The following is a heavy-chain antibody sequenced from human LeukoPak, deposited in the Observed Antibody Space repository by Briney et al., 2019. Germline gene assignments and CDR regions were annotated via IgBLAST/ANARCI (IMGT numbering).Heavy chain of an antibody. V-gene: IGHV1-2*02. CDR3: ARGRVLTGRIAVAETGEILRY. D-gene: IGHD6-19*01. Sequence: GASVKVSCKASGYTFTGYYIHWVRQAPGPGLEGMGWINANSGVTQYPQQFQGGVTMTRDTSLRSAYMDVSRLRSDDTAVYYCARGRVLTGRIAVAETGEILRYWGQGTLVTVSS. J-gene: IGHJ4*02. CDR1: GYTFTGYY. CDR2: INANSGVT.